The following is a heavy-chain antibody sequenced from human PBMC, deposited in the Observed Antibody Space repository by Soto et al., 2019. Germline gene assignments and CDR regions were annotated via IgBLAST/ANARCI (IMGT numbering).Heavy chain of an antibody. V-gene: IGHV3-21*01. Sequence: GESLKISCAASGFTFSSYSMNWVRQAPGKGLEWVSSISSSSSYIYYADSVKGRFTISRDNAKNSLYLQMNSLRAEDTAVYYCARDTAAGAPTIDYWGQGTLVTVSS. J-gene: IGHJ4*02. CDR2: ISSSSSYI. CDR3: ARDTAAGAPTIDY. CDR1: GFTFSSYS. D-gene: IGHD1-26*01.